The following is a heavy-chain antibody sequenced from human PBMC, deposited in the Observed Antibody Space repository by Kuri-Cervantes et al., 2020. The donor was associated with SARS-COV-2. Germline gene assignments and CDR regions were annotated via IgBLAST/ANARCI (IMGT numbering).Heavy chain of an antibody. CDR2: ISYDGSNK. J-gene: IGHJ4*02. D-gene: IGHD1-1*01. CDR1: GFTFSSYG. CDR3: ARDQAGTIDY. V-gene: IGHV3-30*19. Sequence: GGSLRLSCAASGFTFSSYGMHWVRQAPGKGLEWVAVISYDGSNKYYADSVKGRFTITRDNSKNTLYLQMNSLRAGDTAVYYCARDQAGTIDYWGQGTLVTVSS.